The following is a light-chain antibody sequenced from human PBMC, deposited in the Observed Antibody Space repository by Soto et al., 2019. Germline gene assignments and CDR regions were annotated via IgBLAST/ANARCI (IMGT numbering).Light chain of an antibody. CDR3: QQYYSTPPT. J-gene: IGKJ4*01. CDR1: QSVFYSSNNKNF. Sequence: DIVMTQSPDSLAVSLGERSTINCRSSQSVFYSSNNKNFLAWYQQKPGQPPKLLLYWASTRESGVPDRFSGSGFGTDFTLIISSLQAEDVAVYYCQQYYSTPPTFGGGTKVEI. CDR2: WAS. V-gene: IGKV4-1*01.